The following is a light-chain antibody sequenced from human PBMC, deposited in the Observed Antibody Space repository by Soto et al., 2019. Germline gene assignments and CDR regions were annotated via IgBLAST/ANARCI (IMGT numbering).Light chain of an antibody. V-gene: IGKV1-12*01. J-gene: IGKJ1*01. CDR2: AGS. CDR1: QGVTNW. CDR3: QQTGFFPWT. Sequence: DIQMTQSPSSVYASVGDSVSITCRASQGVTNWVAWYQQKPGNAPNRLIYAGSSLESGVPSRFSGSGFGTDFTLTISSLQPEDFASYYCQQTGFFPWTFGQGTKVEIK.